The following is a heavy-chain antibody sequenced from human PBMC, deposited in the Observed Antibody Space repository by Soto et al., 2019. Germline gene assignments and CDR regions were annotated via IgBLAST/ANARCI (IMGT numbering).Heavy chain of an antibody. CDR1: GFTFSSYG. CDR3: AKTNSSGFYFDY. V-gene: IGHV3-33*06. J-gene: IGHJ4*02. Sequence: QVQLVESGGGVVQPGRSLRLSCAASGFTFSSYGMHWVRQAPGKGLEWVAVIWYDGSNKYYADSVKGRFTISRDNSKNTLYSEMTRLRAEVTGVFFCAKTNSSGFYFDYWGQGTLVTVSS. D-gene: IGHD6-19*01. CDR2: IWYDGSNK.